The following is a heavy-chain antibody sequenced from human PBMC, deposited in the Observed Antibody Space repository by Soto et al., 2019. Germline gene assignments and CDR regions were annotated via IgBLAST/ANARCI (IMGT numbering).Heavy chain of an antibody. CDR1: GGTFSSYA. D-gene: IGHD2-2*01. V-gene: IGHV1-69*13. CDR3: ARDRILGEIVVVPAAMPHYYYYGMDV. CDR2: IIPIFGTA. J-gene: IGHJ6*02. Sequence: ASVKVSCKASGGTFSSYAISWVRQAPGQGLEWMGGIIPIFGTANYAQKFQGRVTITADESTSTAYMELSSLGSEDTAVYYCARDRILGEIVVVPAAMPHYYYYGMDVWGQGTTVTVSS.